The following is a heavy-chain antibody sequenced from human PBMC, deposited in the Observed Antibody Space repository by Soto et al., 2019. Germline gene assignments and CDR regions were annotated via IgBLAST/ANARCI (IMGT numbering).Heavy chain of an antibody. D-gene: IGHD1-26*01. J-gene: IGHJ4*02. V-gene: IGHV1-69*01. CDR2: IIPIFGTA. CDR3: ARDGGRHSGGIDY. Sequence: QVQLVQSGAEVKKPGSSVKVSCKASGGTFSSYSINWVRQAPGQGLEWMGEIIPIFGTANYAQKFQGKVTMTADESTSTAYTELSSLMSEDTAVYYCARDGGRHSGGIDYWGQATLVTVSS. CDR1: GGTFSSYS.